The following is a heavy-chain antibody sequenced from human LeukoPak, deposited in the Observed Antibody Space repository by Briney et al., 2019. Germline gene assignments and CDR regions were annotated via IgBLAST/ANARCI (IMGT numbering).Heavy chain of an antibody. D-gene: IGHD3-22*01. CDR3: ARGVQFGGYYS. J-gene: IGHJ4*02. CDR2: ICYSGST. CDR1: GGSISSYY. Sequence: SETLSLTCTVSGGSISSYYWSWIRQPPGKGLEWIGYICYSGSTNYNPSLKSRVTISVDTSKNQFSLKLSSVTAADTAVYYCARGVQFGGYYSWGQGTLVTVSS. V-gene: IGHV4-59*01.